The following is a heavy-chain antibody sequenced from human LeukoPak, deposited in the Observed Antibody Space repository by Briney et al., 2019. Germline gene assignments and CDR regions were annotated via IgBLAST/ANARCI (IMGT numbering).Heavy chain of an antibody. J-gene: IGHJ3*02. CDR3: ARGGSPPEALGDAFDI. V-gene: IGHV3-74*01. D-gene: IGHD1-26*01. CDR2: VSSDGSST. CDR1: GFTFSSHW. Sequence: QPGGSLRLSCVASGFTFSSHWMHWVRRAPGKGLVWVSRVSSDGSSTRYADSVQGRFTISRDNAKNTLYLQLNGLRAGDTAVYYCARGGSPPEALGDAFDIWGQGTMVTVSS.